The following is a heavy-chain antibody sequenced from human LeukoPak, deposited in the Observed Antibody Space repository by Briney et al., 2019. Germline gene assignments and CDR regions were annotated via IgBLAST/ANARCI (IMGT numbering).Heavy chain of an antibody. CDR3: ATLESTVVTPYQH. J-gene: IGHJ1*01. CDR2: IYPGDSDT. CDR1: GYCFTSYW. V-gene: IGHV5-51*01. D-gene: IGHD4-23*01. Sequence: GESLQISCQGSGYCFTSYWIGWVRQMPGKGLEWMGIIYPGDSDTRYSPSFQGQVTISADKSISTAYLQWSSLKASDTAMYYCATLESTVVTPYQHWGQGTLVTVSS.